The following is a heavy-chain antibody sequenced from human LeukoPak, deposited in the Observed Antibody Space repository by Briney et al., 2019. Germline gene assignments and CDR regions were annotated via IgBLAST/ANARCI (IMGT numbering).Heavy chain of an antibody. CDR2: IKQDGSTK. CDR3: ARDTDGSLDY. CDR1: GFTFTNSW. D-gene: IGHD1-26*01. V-gene: IGHV3-7*01. Sequence: GGSLRLSCAASGFTFTNSWMAWVRQAPGKGLEWVANIKQDGSTKHYADSLKGRFTISRDNPKNSLSLQMNSLRADDTALYYCARDTDGSLDYWGQGILVTVAS. J-gene: IGHJ4*02.